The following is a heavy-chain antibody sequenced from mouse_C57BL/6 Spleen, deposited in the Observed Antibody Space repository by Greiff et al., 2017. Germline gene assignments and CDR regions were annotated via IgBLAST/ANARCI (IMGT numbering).Heavy chain of an antibody. V-gene: IGHV1-64*01. CDR2: IHPNSGST. CDR1: GYTFTSYW. Sequence: QVQLQQPGAELVKPGASVKLSCKASGYTFTSYWMHWVKQRPGQGLEWIGMIHPNSGSTNYNEKFKSKATLTVDKSSSTAYMQLSSLTAEDSAVYYCARWSDGGYFDYWGQGTTLTVSS. CDR3: ARWSDGGYFDY. J-gene: IGHJ2*01.